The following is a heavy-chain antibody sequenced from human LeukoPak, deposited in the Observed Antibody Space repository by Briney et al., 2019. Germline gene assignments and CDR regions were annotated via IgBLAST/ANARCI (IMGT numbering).Heavy chain of an antibody. Sequence: SVKVSCKASGGTFSSYAISWVRQAPGQGLEWMAGIIPIFGTANYAQKFQGRVTITADESTSTAYMELSSLRSEDTAVYYCARESGYCSGGSCAGWFDPWGQGTLVTVSS. V-gene: IGHV1-69*01. CDR3: ARESGYCSGGSCAGWFDP. CDR2: IIPIFGTA. J-gene: IGHJ5*02. D-gene: IGHD2-15*01. CDR1: GGTFSSYA.